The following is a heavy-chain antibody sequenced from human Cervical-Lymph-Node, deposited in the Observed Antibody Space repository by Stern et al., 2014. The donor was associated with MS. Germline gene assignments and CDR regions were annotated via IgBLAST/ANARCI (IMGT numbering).Heavy chain of an antibody. D-gene: IGHD3-10*01. Sequence: VQLVESVAEVKKPGESLKISCKGSGYNFASYWIGWVRQVPGKGLEWMGIIYPDDSDARYTPSFQGQVTMSADKSIGTAYLQWSSLKASDTAFYFCARKGTYGLDYWGQGALVTVSS. CDR1: GYNFASYW. V-gene: IGHV5-51*01. J-gene: IGHJ4*02. CDR3: ARKGTYGLDY. CDR2: IYPDDSDA.